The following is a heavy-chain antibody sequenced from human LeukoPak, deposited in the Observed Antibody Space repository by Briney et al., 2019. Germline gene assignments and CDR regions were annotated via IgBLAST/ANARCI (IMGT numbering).Heavy chain of an antibody. CDR2: IFPSSGEI. Sequence: GGSLRLSCAASGFTFSDFPMIWVRQAPGKGLEWVSSIFPSSGEIHYADSVKGRFTISRDNSKNTLYLQMNSLRAEDTAVYYCVKAILTGYYRGYFDYWGQGTLVTVSS. D-gene: IGHD3-9*01. J-gene: IGHJ4*02. V-gene: IGHV3-23*01. CDR1: GFTFSDFP. CDR3: VKAILTGYYRGYFDY.